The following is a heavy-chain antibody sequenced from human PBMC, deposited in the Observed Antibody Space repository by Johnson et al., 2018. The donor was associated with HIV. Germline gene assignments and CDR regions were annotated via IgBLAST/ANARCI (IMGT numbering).Heavy chain of an antibody. D-gene: IGHD2-15*01. CDR1: GFTFSSYG. CDR3: AKSSGSSGAFDI. J-gene: IGHJ3*02. CDR2: IWYDGSNK. V-gene: IGHV3-33*06. Sequence: QVQLVESGGGVVQPGRSLRLSCAASGFTFSSYGMHWVRQAPGKGLEWVAVIWYDGSNKYYADSVKGRFTISRDNSKNTLYLQMNSLRAEDTAVYYCAKSSGSSGAFDIWGQGTMVTVSS.